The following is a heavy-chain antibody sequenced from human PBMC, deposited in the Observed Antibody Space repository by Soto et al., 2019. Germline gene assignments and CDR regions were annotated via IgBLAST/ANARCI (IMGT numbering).Heavy chain of an antibody. J-gene: IGHJ4*02. CDR1: GFTVSSNY. V-gene: IGHV3-53*01. CDR2: IYSGGST. CDR3: ARLLYGDPRGDY. Sequence: EVQLVESGGGLIQPGGSLRLSCAASGFTVSSNYMSWVRQAPGKGLEWVSVIYSGGSTYYADSVMGRFTISRDNSKNTLNLQMNSLRAEDTAVYYCARLLYGDPRGDYWGQGTMVTVSS. D-gene: IGHD4-17*01.